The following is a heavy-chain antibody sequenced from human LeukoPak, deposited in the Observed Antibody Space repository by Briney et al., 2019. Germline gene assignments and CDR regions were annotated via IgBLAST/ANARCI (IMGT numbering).Heavy chain of an antibody. V-gene: IGHV4-39*01. CDR2: IYYSGST. D-gene: IGHD3-10*01. Sequence: PSETLSLTCTVSGGSISSSSYYWGWIRQPPGKGLEWIGSIYYSGSTYYNPSLKSRVTISVDTSKNQFSLKLSSVTAADTAVYYCARYLMVRGVINYWGQGTLVTVSS. CDR3: ARYLMVRGVINY. CDR1: GGSISSSSYY. J-gene: IGHJ4*02.